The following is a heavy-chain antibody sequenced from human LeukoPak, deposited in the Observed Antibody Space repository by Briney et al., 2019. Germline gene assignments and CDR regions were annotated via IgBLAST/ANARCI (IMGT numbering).Heavy chain of an antibody. Sequence: GGSLRLSCAASGFTFSTYAMSWVRQAPGKGLEWVSVIYSGGSTYYADSVKGRFTISRDNSKNTLYLQMNSLRAEDTAVYYCARESSGYSDAFDIWGQGTMVTVSS. CDR1: GFTFSTYA. D-gene: IGHD3-22*01. CDR3: ARESSGYSDAFDI. CDR2: IYSGGST. V-gene: IGHV3-53*01. J-gene: IGHJ3*02.